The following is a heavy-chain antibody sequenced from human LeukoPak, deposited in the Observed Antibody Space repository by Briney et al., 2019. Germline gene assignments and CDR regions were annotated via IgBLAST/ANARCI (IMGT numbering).Heavy chain of an antibody. CDR2: INQDQNEI. Sequence: GGSLRLSCAASGFTFSSYWMTWVPHAPGKGLEWVASINQDQNEIHYEDSVRGRFTISRDNAKISLYLQMNSLRDEDTAVYYCARVTTVTTIGIDYWGQGTLVTVSS. CDR3: ARVTTVTTIGIDY. V-gene: IGHV3-7*01. D-gene: IGHD4-17*01. J-gene: IGHJ4*02. CDR1: GFTFSSYW.